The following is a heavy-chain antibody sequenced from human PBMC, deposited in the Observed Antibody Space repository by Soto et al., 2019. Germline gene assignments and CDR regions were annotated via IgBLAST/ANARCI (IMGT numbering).Heavy chain of an antibody. Sequence: GGSLRLSCAASGFTFISYSMNWVRQAPGKGLEWVSSISSSSSYIYYADSVKGRFTISRDNAKNSLYLQMNSLRAEDTAVYYCARDYGITGTTWFDPWGQGTLVTVSS. J-gene: IGHJ5*02. CDR2: ISSSSSYI. CDR3: ARDYGITGTTWFDP. CDR1: GFTFISYS. V-gene: IGHV3-21*01. D-gene: IGHD1-7*01.